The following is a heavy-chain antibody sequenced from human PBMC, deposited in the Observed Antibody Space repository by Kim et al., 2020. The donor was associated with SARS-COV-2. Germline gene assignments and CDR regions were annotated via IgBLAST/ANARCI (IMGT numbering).Heavy chain of an antibody. CDR1: GFTFGDHF. V-gene: IGHV3-11*06. D-gene: IGHD3-16*01. CDR2: ISHRSTY. J-gene: IGHJ4*02. CDR3: ARGGAYFDY. Sequence: GGSLRLSCADSGFTFGDHFMTWIRQAPGRGLEWVSYISHRSTYSDYADSVRGRFTISRDNARNSLFLQMNSLRIEDTAVYYCARGGAYFDYWGQGTLVTV.